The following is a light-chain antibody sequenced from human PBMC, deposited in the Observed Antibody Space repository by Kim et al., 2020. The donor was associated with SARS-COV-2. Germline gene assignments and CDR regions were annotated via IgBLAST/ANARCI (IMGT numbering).Light chain of an antibody. CDR2: GKN. V-gene: IGLV3-19*01. Sequence: SSELTQDPAVYVALGQTVRITCQGDSLRSYYASWYQQKPGQAPVPVIYGKNNRPSGIPDRFSGSSSGNTASLTIAGAQAEDEADYFCNSRDSSGNHLVFGGGTQLTVL. CDR3: NSRDSSGNHLV. CDR1: SLRSYY. J-gene: IGLJ3*02.